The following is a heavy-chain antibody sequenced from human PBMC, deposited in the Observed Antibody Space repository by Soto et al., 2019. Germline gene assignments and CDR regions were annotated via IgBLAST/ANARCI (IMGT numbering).Heavy chain of an antibody. Sequence: SETLSLTCSVSGYSVTSSDYYWAWIRQPPGKGLEWIGSMFYSGLTYYNPSLKSRVTLSVDMSKNQFSVRLNSVTAADTAVYYCAPLSVSLSGPYGIHVWGQGTTVTVSS. V-gene: IGHV4-39*01. CDR3: APLSVSLSGPYGIHV. CDR1: GYSVTSSDYY. D-gene: IGHD2-15*01. J-gene: IGHJ6*02. CDR2: MFYSGLT.